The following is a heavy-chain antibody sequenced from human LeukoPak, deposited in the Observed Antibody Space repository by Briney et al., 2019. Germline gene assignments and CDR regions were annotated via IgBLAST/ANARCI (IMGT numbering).Heavy chain of an antibody. Sequence: SETLSLTCTVSGGSISSSSYYWGWIRQPPGKGLEWIGSIYYSGSTYYNPSLKSRVTISVDTSKNQFSLKLSSVTAADTAVYYCARIRSGTIDYWGQGTLVTVSS. J-gene: IGHJ4*02. CDR3: ARIRSGTIDY. D-gene: IGHD1-26*01. CDR1: GGSISSSSYY. CDR2: IYYSGST. V-gene: IGHV4-39*07.